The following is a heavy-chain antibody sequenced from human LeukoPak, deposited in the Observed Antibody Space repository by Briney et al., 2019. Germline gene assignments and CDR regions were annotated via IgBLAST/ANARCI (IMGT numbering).Heavy chain of an antibody. J-gene: IGHJ4*02. V-gene: IGHV3-72*01. CDR1: GVTFSDHY. D-gene: IGHD3-22*01. CDR2: SRNKANSYTT. Sequence: PGGSLRLSCAASGVTFSDHYIYWVRQGPGKGLEWVGRSRNKANSYTTEYAASVKGRFTISRDKSKNSLYLQMNSLKAEDTAVYDCARNTFDRVCYYYGDWGQGTLVSVSS. CDR3: ARNTFDRVCYYYGD.